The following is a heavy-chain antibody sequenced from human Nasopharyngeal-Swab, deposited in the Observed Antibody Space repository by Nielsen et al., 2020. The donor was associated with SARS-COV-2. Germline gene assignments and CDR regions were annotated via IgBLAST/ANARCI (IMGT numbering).Heavy chain of an antibody. D-gene: IGHD4-11*01. CDR2: IYTSGST. Sequence: SETLSLTCTVSGGSISSGSYYWIWIRQPAGKGLEWIGRIYTSGSTNYNPSLKSRVTISVDTSKNQFSLKLSSVTAADTAVYYCARDASNYGDYYYYYGMDVWGQGTTVTVSS. CDR3: ARDASNYGDYYYYYGMDV. CDR1: GGSISSGSYY. J-gene: IGHJ6*02. V-gene: IGHV4-61*02.